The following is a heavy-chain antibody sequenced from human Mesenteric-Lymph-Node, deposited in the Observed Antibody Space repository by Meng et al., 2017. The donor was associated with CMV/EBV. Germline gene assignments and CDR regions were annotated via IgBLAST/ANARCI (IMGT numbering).Heavy chain of an antibody. Sequence: SETLSLTCTVSGGSISTYSWSWIRQPPGKGLEWIGYIVYTGNTNYNPSLKSRVTLSVDTSKNQFSLKLSSVTAADTAVYYCARNIWGSSGYWTYDYWGQGTLVTVSS. V-gene: IGHV4-59*01. CDR3: ARNIWGSSGYWTYDY. J-gene: IGHJ4*02. CDR2: IVYTGNT. CDR1: GGSISTYS. D-gene: IGHD3-22*01.